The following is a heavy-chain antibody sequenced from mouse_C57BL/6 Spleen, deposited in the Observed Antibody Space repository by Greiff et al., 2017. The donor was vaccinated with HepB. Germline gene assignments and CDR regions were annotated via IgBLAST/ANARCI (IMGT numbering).Heavy chain of an antibody. CDR1: GYTFPGYW. J-gene: IGHJ3*01. V-gene: IGHV1-9*01. CDR2: ILPGSGST. D-gene: IGHD1-2*01. Sequence: QVQLKESGAELMKPGASVKLSCKATGYTFPGYWIEWVKQRPGHGLEWIGEILPGSGSTNYNEKFKGKATFTADTSSNTAYMQLSSLTTEDSAIYDCARCGDYGTWFAYWGQGTLVTVSA. CDR3: ARCGDYGTWFAY.